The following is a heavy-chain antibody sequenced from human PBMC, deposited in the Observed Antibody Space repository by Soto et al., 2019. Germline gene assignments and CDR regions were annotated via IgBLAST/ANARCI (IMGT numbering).Heavy chain of an antibody. V-gene: IGHV3-7*01. CDR3: ARSRLAGPFDY. Sequence: GGSLRLSCAASGVXVSIYWMSLACQAPGKGLEWVANIKQDGSEKYYVDSVKGRFTISRDNAKNSLYLQMNSLRAEDTAVYYCARSRLAGPFDYWGQGTLVTVSS. J-gene: IGHJ4*02. CDR2: IKQDGSEK. CDR1: GVXVSIYW. D-gene: IGHD6-19*01.